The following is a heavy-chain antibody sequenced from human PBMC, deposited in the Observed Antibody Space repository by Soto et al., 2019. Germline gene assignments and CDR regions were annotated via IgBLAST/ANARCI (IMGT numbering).Heavy chain of an antibody. CDR3: TRNVLLPDF. CDR2: IYPSGGT. V-gene: IGHV4-39*01. J-gene: IGHJ4*02. D-gene: IGHD6-6*01. Sequence: QLQLQESCPGLVKPSETLSLTCTVSGGSISNSRFYWGWVRQPPGKGLEWIGNIYPSGGTFYNPSLKSRVTMAVDTSKDELSLRLRSVTAADTAVYYCTRNVLLPDFWGQGTLVTVSS. CDR1: GGSISNSRFY.